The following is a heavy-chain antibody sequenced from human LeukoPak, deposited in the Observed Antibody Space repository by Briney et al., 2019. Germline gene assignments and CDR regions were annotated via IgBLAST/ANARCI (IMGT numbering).Heavy chain of an antibody. CDR2: INPNSGGT. D-gene: IGHD3-22*01. J-gene: IGHJ6*03. CDR3: ARGAYYESSGYLYYYYYYYMDV. V-gene: IGHV1-2*02. Sequence: ASVKVSCKASGYTFTGYYMHWVRPAPGQGLEWMGWINPNSGGTNYAQKFQGRVTMTRDTSISTAYMELSRLRSDDTAVYYCARGAYYESSGYLYYYYYYYMDVWGKGTTVTVSS. CDR1: GYTFTGYY.